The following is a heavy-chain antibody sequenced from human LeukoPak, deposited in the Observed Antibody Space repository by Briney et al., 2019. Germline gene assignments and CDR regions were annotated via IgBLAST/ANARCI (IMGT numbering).Heavy chain of an antibody. D-gene: IGHD6-13*01. J-gene: IGHJ4*02. CDR3: ASPHSSWFYYFDY. CDR2: ISYDGSNK. V-gene: IGHV3-30-3*01. Sequence: GRSLRLSCAASGFTFSSYAMHWVRQAPGKGLEWVAVISYDGSNKYYADSVKGRFTISRDNSKNTLYLQMNSLRAEDTAVYYCASPHSSWFYYFDYWGQGTLVTVSS. CDR1: GFTFSSYA.